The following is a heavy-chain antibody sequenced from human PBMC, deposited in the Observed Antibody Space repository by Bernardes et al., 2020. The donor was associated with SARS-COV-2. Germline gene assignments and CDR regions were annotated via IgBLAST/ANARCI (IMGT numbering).Heavy chain of an antibody. CDR1: GFSFSNYA. D-gene: IGHD2-2*01. CDR2: ISGSGNST. V-gene: IGHV3-23*01. Sequence: GGSLRLSRAASGFSFSNYAMTWVRQAPGKGPEWVSSISGSGNSTFYASSVKGRFTISRDNSKNTLDLQMNSLRAEDSAVYHCAKEYGSSTYNPIDYWGQGTLVTVSS. J-gene: IGHJ4*02. CDR3: AKEYGSSTYNPIDY.